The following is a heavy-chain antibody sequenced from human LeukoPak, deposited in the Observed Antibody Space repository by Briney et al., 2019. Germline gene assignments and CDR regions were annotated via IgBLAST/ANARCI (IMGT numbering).Heavy chain of an antibody. J-gene: IGHJ6*02. CDR2: IGTAGDT. D-gene: IGHD7-27*01. V-gene: IGHV3-13*01. CDR1: GFTFSSYD. Sequence: GGSLRLSCAASGFTFSSYDMHWVRQATGKGLDWVSAIGTAGDTYYPGSVKGRFTISRENAKNSLYLQMNSLRAGDTAVYYCARSWGDVSSGYYYGMDVWGQGTTVTVSS. CDR3: ARSWGDVSSGYYYGMDV.